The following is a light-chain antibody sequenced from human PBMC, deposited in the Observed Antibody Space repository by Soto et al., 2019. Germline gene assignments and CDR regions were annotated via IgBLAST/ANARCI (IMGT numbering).Light chain of an antibody. Sequence: QSALTQPASVSGSPGQSITISCTGTSSDVGGYNYVSWYQQHPDKAPKVMIFEVTKRPSGVSSRFSGSKSGYTASLTISGLQADDEADYYCTSYTTIRTVVFGGGTKLTVL. CDR2: EVT. CDR1: SSDVGGYNY. J-gene: IGLJ2*01. CDR3: TSYTTIRTVV. V-gene: IGLV2-14*01.